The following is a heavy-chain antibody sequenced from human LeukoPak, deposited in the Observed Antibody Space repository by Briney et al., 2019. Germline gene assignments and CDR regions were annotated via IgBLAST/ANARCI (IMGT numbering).Heavy chain of an antibody. V-gene: IGHV3-48*01. J-gene: IGHJ6*03. D-gene: IGHD6-13*01. CDR3: ARAKESIAAAGTHWDYYYYMDV. Sequence: GGSLRLSCAASGFTFSSYSMNWVRQAPGKGLEWVSYISSSSSTIYYADSVKGRFTISRDNAKNSLYLQMNSLRAEDTAVYYCARAKESIAAAGTHWDYYYYMDVWGKGTTVTVSS. CDR2: ISSSSSTI. CDR1: GFTFSSYS.